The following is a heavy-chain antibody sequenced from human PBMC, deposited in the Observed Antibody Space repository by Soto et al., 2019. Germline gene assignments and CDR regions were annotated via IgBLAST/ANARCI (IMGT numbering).Heavy chain of an antibody. CDR2: IIPIFGTA. V-gene: IGHV1-69*01. Sequence: QVQLVQSGAEVRKPVSSVKVSCKASGGTFSRHAISWVRQAPGQGLEWMGGIIPIFGTANHAQKFQGRVTIIADEATSTVYMELSSLRSEDTVMYYCARGWGYDSNDYYYAYWGQGTLVIVSS. D-gene: IGHD3-22*01. J-gene: IGHJ4*02. CDR3: ARGWGYDSNDYYYAY. CDR1: GGTFSRHA.